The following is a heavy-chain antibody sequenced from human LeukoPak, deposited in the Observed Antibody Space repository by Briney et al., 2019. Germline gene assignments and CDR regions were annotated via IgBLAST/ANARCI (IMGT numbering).Heavy chain of an antibody. D-gene: IGHD5-18*01. Sequence: PSETLSLTCTVSGGSISSSSYYWGWIRQPPGKGLEWIGSIYYSGSTYYNPSLKSRVTISVDTSKNQSSLKLSSVTAADTAVYYCARSVDTAMERYFDYWGQGTLVTVSS. V-gene: IGHV4-39*01. CDR2: IYYSGST. J-gene: IGHJ4*02. CDR1: GGSISSSSYY. CDR3: ARSVDTAMERYFDY.